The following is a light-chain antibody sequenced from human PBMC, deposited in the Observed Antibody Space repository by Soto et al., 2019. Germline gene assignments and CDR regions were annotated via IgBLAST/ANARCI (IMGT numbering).Light chain of an antibody. Sequence: EIVLTQSPGTLALSPGQRASLSCRASRSVTKNYLAWYQLKPGQPPRLLIYGASNKAPGIPDRFSGSESGTDFTLTISILEPEDFAVYYCHQYGSTPFTFGGGTKVEIK. J-gene: IGKJ4*01. CDR1: RSVTKNY. CDR2: GAS. V-gene: IGKV3-20*01. CDR3: HQYGSTPFT.